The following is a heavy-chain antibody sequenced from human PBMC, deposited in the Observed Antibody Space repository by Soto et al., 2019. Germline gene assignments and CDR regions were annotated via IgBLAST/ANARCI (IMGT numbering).Heavy chain of an antibody. V-gene: IGHV3-13*01. J-gene: IGHJ3*02. Sequence: LSLTCAASGFTFSSYDMHWGRQATGKGLEWVSAIGTAGDTYYPGSVKGRFTISRENAKNSLYLQMNSLRAGDTAVAYRATGGGGGSRRTAFDIWGQGTMVTVSS. CDR2: IGTAGDT. D-gene: IGHD3-16*01. CDR3: ATGGGGGSRRTAFDI. CDR1: GFTFSSYD.